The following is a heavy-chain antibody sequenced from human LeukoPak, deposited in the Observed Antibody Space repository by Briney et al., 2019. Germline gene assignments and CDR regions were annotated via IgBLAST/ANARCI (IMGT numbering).Heavy chain of an antibody. CDR1: GYTFTSYY. V-gene: IGHV1-69*06. CDR3: ARGGAYSSSQFDY. CDR2: IIPIFGTA. J-gene: IGHJ4*02. Sequence: SVKVSCKASGYTFTSYYMHWVRQALGQGLEWMGGIIPIFGTANYAQKFQGRVTITADKSTSTAYMELSSLRSEDTAVYYCARGGAYSSSQFDYWGQGTLVTVSS. D-gene: IGHD6-13*01.